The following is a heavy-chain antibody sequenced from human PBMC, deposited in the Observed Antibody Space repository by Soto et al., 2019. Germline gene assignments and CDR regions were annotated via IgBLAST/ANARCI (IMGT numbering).Heavy chain of an antibody. D-gene: IGHD2-2*01. CDR3: ARGRVGPVVPATRNWFAP. J-gene: IGHJ5*02. Sequence: QVQLVQSGAEVKKPGSSVKVSCKASGGTFSSYAISWVRQAPGQGLEWMGGIIPIFGTANYAQKFQGRVTITADESTSTAYMALSSLRSEYTAVYYCARGRVGPVVPATRNWFAPWGQGTLVTV. V-gene: IGHV1-69*01. CDR1: GGTFSSYA. CDR2: IIPIFGTA.